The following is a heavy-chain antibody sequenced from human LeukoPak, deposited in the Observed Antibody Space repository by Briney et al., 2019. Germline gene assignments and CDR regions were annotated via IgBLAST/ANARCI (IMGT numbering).Heavy chain of an antibody. CDR2: INHSGST. V-gene: IGHV4-34*01. CDR3: ARRLRWLAFDY. D-gene: IGHD4-23*01. CDR1: GGSFSGYY. J-gene: IGHJ4*02. Sequence: PSETLSLTCAVYGGSFSGYYWSWIRQPPGKGLEWIGEINHSGSTNYNPSLKSRVTISVDTSKNQFSLKLSSVTAADTAVYYCARRLRWLAFDYWDQGTLVTVSS.